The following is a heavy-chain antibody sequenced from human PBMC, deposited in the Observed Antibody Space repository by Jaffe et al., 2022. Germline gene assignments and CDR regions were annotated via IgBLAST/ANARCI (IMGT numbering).Heavy chain of an antibody. J-gene: IGHJ6*03. CDR3: ARGTKPEYSSGWYGSARYYYMDV. Sequence: QVQLQQWGAGLLKPSETLSLTCAVYGGSFSGYYWSWIRQPPGKGLEWIGEINHSGSTNYNPSLKSRVTISVDTSKNQFSLKLSSVTAADTAVYYCARGTKPEYSSGWYGSARYYYMDVWGKGTTVTVSS. D-gene: IGHD6-19*01. V-gene: IGHV4-34*01. CDR2: INHSGST. CDR1: GGSFSGYY.